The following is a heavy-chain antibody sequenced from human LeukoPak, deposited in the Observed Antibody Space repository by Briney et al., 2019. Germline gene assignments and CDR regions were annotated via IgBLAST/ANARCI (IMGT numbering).Heavy chain of an antibody. CDR3: ARPQRGMDYSYYMDV. V-gene: IGHV3-21*01. J-gene: IGHJ6*03. Sequence: TGGSLRLSCAASGFTFSSYSMNWVRQAPGKGLEWVSSISSSSSYIYYADSVKGRFTISRDNAKNSLYLQMNSLRAEDTAVYYCARPQRGMDYSYYMDVWGEGTTVTVSS. D-gene: IGHD6-13*01. CDR1: GFTFSSYS. CDR2: ISSSSSYI.